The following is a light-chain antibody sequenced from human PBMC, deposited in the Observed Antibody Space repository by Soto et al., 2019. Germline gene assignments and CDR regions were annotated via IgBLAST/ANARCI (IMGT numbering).Light chain of an antibody. CDR2: EAT. CDR3: CSYIGFSTGVI. Sequence: QSVLTQPASLSGSPGQSITISCTGTSSDVGRYNLVSWYKHNPGEAPKVIIYEATKRPSGVSNRFSGSKFGNTASLTISGLQAEDEADYYCCSYIGFSTGVIFGGGTKLTVL. CDR1: SSDVGRYNL. J-gene: IGLJ2*01. V-gene: IGLV2-23*01.